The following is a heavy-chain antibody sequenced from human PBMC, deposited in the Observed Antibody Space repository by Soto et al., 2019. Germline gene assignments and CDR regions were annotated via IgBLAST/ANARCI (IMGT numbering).Heavy chain of an antibody. CDR2: ISAYNGNT. Sequence: QVQLVQSGAEVKKPGASVKVSCKASGYTFTSYGISWVRQAPGQGLEWMGWISAYNGNTNYAQKLQGRVTMTTDTSTSTAYMELRSLRSDDTAVYYCARTPVGYFDRPVPYYYYGMDVWGQGTTVTVSS. CDR1: GYTFTSYG. V-gene: IGHV1-18*01. J-gene: IGHJ6*02. D-gene: IGHD3-9*01. CDR3: ARTPVGYFDRPVPYYYYGMDV.